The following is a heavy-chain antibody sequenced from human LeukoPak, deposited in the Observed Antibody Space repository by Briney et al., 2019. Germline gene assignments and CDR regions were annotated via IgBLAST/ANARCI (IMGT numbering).Heavy chain of an antibody. D-gene: IGHD3-10*01. Sequence: GRSLRLSCAASGFTLDDYAMHWVRQAPGKGLEWVSGISWNSGSIGYADSVKGRFTISRDNAKNSLYLQMNSLRAEDTALYYCAKGGFGELLDEAGVDYWGQGTLVTVSS. CDR2: ISWNSGSI. CDR3: AKGGFGELLDEAGVDY. J-gene: IGHJ4*02. CDR1: GFTLDDYA. V-gene: IGHV3-9*01.